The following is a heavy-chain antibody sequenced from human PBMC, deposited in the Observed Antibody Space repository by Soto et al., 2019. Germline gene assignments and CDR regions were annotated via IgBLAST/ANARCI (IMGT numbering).Heavy chain of an antibody. CDR3: ARYPLPEDGYNYFFDY. D-gene: IGHD5-12*01. Sequence: QVQLVQSGAEVKKPGASVKVSCKASGYTFTSYGISWVRQAPGQGLEWMGWISAYNGNTNYAQKLQGRVTMTTDTSTSTADRELRSVRSDATAVYYCARYPLPEDGYNYFFDYWGQGTLVTVSS. J-gene: IGHJ4*02. CDR1: GYTFTSYG. V-gene: IGHV1-18*01. CDR2: ISAYNGNT.